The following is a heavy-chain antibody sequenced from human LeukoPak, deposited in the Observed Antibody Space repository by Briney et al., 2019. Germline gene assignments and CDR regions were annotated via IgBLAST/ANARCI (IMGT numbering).Heavy chain of an antibody. CDR3: AREGSSWSEGRLWYFDY. D-gene: IGHD6-13*01. CDR2: ISSSGSTI. CDR1: GFTFSSYE. J-gene: IGHJ4*02. V-gene: IGHV3-48*03. Sequence: PGGSLRLSCAASGFTFSSYEMNWVRQAPGKGLEWVSYISSSGSTIYYADSVKGRFTISRDNAKNSLYLQMNSLRAEDTAVYYCAREGSSWSEGRLWYFDYWGQGTLVTVSS.